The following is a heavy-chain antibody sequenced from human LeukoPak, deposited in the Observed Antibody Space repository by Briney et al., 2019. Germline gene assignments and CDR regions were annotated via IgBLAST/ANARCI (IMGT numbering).Heavy chain of an antibody. V-gene: IGHV4-61*05. CDR2: IYYSGST. CDR1: GGSISSSSYY. CDR3: ARNPTYYDILTGYYSDAFDI. D-gene: IGHD3-9*01. J-gene: IGHJ3*02. Sequence: PSETLSLTCTVSGGSISSSSYYWGWIRQPPGKGLEWIGYIYYSGSTNYNPSLKSRVTISVDTSKNQFSLKLSSVTAADTAVYYCARNPTYYDILTGYYSDAFDIWGQGTMVTVSS.